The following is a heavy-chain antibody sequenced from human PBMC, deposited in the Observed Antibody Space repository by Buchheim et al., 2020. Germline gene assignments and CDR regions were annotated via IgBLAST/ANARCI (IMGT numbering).Heavy chain of an antibody. V-gene: IGHV4-61*02. CDR3: ARDQIEGEPQDYYYGMDV. Sequence: QVQLQESGPGLVKPSQTLSLTCTVSGGSISSGSYYWSWIRQPAGKGLEWIGRIYTSGSTNYNPSLKSRVTLSVDTSKNQFSLKLSSVTAADTAVYYCARDQIEGEPQDYYYGMDVWGQGTT. CDR1: GGSISSGSYY. J-gene: IGHJ6*02. D-gene: IGHD3-16*01. CDR2: IYTSGST.